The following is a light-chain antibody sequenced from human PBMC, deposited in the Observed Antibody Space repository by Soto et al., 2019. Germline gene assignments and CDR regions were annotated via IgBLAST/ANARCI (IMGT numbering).Light chain of an antibody. V-gene: IGLV2-14*03. CDR1: SSDVGGYNY. CDR2: DVS. J-gene: IGLJ3*02. CDR3: NSYRSGSTRV. Sequence: QSALAQPASVSGSPGQSITISCTGTSSDVGGYNYVSWHQQHPGKAPKLIIYDVSNRPSGVSSRFSGSKSGNTASLTISGLQAEDEADYYCNSYRSGSTRVFGGGTKLTVL.